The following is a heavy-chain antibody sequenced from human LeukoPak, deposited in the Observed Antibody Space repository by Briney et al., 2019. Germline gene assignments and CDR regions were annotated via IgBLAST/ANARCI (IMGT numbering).Heavy chain of an antibody. CDR3: TKDVTPDSGWDLDY. V-gene: IGHV3-23*05. J-gene: IGHJ4*02. CDR1: GFSFSTYS. Sequence: GGSLRLSCEASGFSFSTYSMTWVRQGPGKGLEWVSSIYNSGSKTFYADSVKGRFTISRDNSKNMLYLQMNSLRAEDTAIYYCTKDVTPDSGWDLDYWGQGTLVTVSS. CDR2: IYNSGSKT. D-gene: IGHD6-19*01.